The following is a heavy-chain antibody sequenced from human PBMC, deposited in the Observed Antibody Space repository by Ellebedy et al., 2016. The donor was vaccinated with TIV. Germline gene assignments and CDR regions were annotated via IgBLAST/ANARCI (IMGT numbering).Heavy chain of an antibody. CDR3: ARGGGNYDRSGYYLNWFDP. J-gene: IGHJ5*02. CDR2: IYSGGST. V-gene: IGHV3-53*01. Sequence: GESLKISCAASGFTVSSNYMSWVRQAPGKGLEWVSVIYSGGSTYYADSVKGRFTLSRDNSKNTLYLQMNSLRAEDTAVYYCARGGGNYDRSGYYLNWFDPWGQGTLVTVSS. D-gene: IGHD3-22*01. CDR1: GFTVSSNY.